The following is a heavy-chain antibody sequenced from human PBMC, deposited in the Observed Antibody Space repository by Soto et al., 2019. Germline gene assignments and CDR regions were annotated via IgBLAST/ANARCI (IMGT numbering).Heavy chain of an antibody. CDR2: ISGSGGST. CDR1: GFTFSSYA. CDR3: AKVRGSIVVVMLPFDY. V-gene: IGHV3-23*01. D-gene: IGHD3-22*01. J-gene: IGHJ4*02. Sequence: PGGSLRLSCAASGFTFSSYAMSWVRQAPGKGLEWVSAISGSGGSTYYADSVKGRFTISRDNSKNTLYLQMNSLRAEDTAVYYSAKVRGSIVVVMLPFDYWGQGTLVTVSS.